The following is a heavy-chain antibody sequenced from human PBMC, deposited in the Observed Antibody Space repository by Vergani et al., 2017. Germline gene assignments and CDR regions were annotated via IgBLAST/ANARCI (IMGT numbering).Heavy chain of an antibody. CDR1: GFTFSSYG. J-gene: IGHJ6*03. D-gene: IGHD2-2*01. CDR2: ISYDGSNK. Sequence: QVQLVESGGGVVQPGRSLRLSCAASGFTFSSYGMHWVRQAPGKGLEWVAVISYDGSNKYYADSVKARFTISRDNSKNTLYLQMNSLRAEDTAVYYCAKDRRYCSSTSCSYYYYYMDVWGKGTTVTGSS. V-gene: IGHV3-30*18. CDR3: AKDRRYCSSTSCSYYYYYMDV.